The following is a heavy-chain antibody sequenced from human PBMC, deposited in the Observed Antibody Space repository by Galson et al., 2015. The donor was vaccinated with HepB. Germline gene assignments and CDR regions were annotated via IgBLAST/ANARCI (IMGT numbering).Heavy chain of an antibody. Sequence: SLRLSCAASGFTFSSYDMHWVRQATGKGLEWVSAIGTAGDTYYPGSVKGRFTISRENAKNSLYLQMNSLRAGDTAVYYCARSAEYYDFWSGYYYYGMDVWGQGTTVTVSS. V-gene: IGHV3-13*01. CDR2: IGTAGDT. CDR3: ARSAEYYDFWSGYYYYGMDV. J-gene: IGHJ6*02. D-gene: IGHD3-3*01. CDR1: GFTFSSYD.